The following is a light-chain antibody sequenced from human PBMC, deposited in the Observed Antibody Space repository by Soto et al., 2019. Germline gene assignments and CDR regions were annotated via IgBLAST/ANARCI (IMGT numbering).Light chain of an antibody. V-gene: IGKV4-1*01. Sequence: DIVLTQSPDSLAVSLGERSTINFKSSQSVLYSANNRNYLGWYQHKPGQPPKLLISWASTRDSGVPDRFSGSGSGTDFTLTISSLQAEDVAVYSCQQYYDIPITFGQGTRLEIK. CDR2: WAS. CDR1: QSVLYSANNRNY. CDR3: QQYYDIPIT. J-gene: IGKJ5*01.